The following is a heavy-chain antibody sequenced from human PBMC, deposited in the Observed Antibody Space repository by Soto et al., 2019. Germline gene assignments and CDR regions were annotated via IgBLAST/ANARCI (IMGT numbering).Heavy chain of an antibody. CDR3: ARQYYYYDSSRFDP. J-gene: IGHJ5*02. D-gene: IGHD3-22*01. CDR1: GGSISSSSYY. CDR2: IYYSGST. Sequence: SETLSLTCTVSGGSISSSSYYWGWFRQPPGKGLEWIGSIYYSGSTYYNPSLKSRVTISVDTSKNQFSLKLSSVTAADTAVYYCARQYYYYDSSRFDPWGQGTLVT. V-gene: IGHV4-39*01.